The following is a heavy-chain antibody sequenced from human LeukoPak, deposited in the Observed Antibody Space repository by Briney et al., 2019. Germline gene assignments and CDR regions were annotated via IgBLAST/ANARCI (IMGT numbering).Heavy chain of an antibody. D-gene: IGHD6-25*01. J-gene: IGHJ4*02. Sequence: GGSLRLSCAASGFTFTNYAMSWVRQAPGKGLEWVSSITANGDTTYYADFVKGRFTISRDNAKNSLYLQMDSLRAEDTAVYYCARTRSVAAAGALWGQGTLVTVSS. V-gene: IGHV3-23*01. CDR2: ITANGDTT. CDR1: GFTFTNYA. CDR3: ARTRSVAAAGAL.